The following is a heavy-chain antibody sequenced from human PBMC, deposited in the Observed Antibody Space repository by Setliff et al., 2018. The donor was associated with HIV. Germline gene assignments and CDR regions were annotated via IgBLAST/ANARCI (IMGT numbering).Heavy chain of an antibody. J-gene: IGHJ5*02. Sequence: NPSETLSLTCTVSGASISSDSWSWIRQSPGKGLEWIGFILNREITNYNPSLQSRVSISMDTSKNQFSLKLHSVTAADTATYHCAKGGASSHWLGPWGQGTLVTVSS. V-gene: IGHV4-59*01. D-gene: IGHD3-16*01. CDR3: AKGGASSHWLGP. CDR2: ILNREIT. CDR1: GASISSDS.